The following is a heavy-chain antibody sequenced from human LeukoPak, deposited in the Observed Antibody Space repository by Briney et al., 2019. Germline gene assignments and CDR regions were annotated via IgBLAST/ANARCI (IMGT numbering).Heavy chain of an antibody. V-gene: IGHV3-64*01. CDR1: GFTFSSYA. Sequence: PGGSLRLSCAASGFTFSSYAIHWVRQAPGKGLEYVSAITSNGGSTYYANSVKGRFTISRDNSKNTLYLQMGSLRAEDMAVYYCARGNIVVVVAADGMDVWGQGTTVTVSS. CDR3: ARGNIVVVVAADGMDV. D-gene: IGHD2-15*01. CDR2: ITSNGGST. J-gene: IGHJ6*02.